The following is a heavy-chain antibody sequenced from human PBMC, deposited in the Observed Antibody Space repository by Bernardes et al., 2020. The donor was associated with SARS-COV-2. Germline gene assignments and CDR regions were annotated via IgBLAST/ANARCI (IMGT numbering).Heavy chain of an antibody. CDR1: GFTFSSYS. CDR2: ISSSSSYI. J-gene: IGHJ4*02. V-gene: IGHV3-21*01. D-gene: IGHD6-19*01. CDR3: ASPRGYSSGPFDY. Sequence: GGSLRLSCAASGFTFSSYSMNWVRQAPGKGLEWVSSISSSSSYIYYADSVKGRFTTSRDNAKNSLYLQMNSLRAEDTAVYYCASPRGYSSGPFDYWGQGTLVTVSS.